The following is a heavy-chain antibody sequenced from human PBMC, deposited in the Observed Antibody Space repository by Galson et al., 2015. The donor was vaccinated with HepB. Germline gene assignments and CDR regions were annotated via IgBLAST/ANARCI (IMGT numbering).Heavy chain of an antibody. Sequence: SLRLSCAASGFTFSSYSMNWVRQAPGKGLEWVSSISSSSSYIYYADSVKGRFTISRDNAKNSLYLQMNSLRAEDTAVYYCARVFARYPTFDYWGQGTLATVSS. V-gene: IGHV3-21*01. J-gene: IGHJ4*02. D-gene: IGHD1-1*01. CDR3: ARVFARYPTFDY. CDR1: GFTFSSYS. CDR2: ISSSSSYI.